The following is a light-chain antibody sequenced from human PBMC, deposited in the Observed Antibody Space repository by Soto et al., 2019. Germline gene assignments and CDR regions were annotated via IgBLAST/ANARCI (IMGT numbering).Light chain of an antibody. CDR2: DAS. J-gene: IGKJ5*01. CDR1: QSVSSRF. V-gene: IGKV3D-20*01. Sequence: DIVLTQSPGTLSLSPGDSATLSCGASQSVSSRFFAWYQQKPGLAPRLLIYDASTRATGIPDRFSGSGSGTDFTLTIRRLEPEDFAVYYCQQYGGSPVTFGQGTRLEIK. CDR3: QQYGGSPVT.